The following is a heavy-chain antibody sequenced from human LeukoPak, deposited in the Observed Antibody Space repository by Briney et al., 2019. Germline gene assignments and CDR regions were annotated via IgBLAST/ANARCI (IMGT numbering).Heavy chain of an antibody. V-gene: IGHV4-34*01. J-gene: IGHJ4*02. CDR3: VSLVVSDY. CDR2: INHSGST. D-gene: IGHD3-22*01. Sequence: SETLSLTCAVYGGSFSGYYWSWIRQPPGKGLEWIGEINHSGSTNYNPSLKSRVTISVDTSKNQFSLKLSSVTAADTAVYYCVSLVVSDYWGQGTLVTVSS. CDR1: GGSFSGYY.